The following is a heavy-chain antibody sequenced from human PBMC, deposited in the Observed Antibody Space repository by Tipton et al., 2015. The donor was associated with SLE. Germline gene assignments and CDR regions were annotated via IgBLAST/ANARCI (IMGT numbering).Heavy chain of an antibody. J-gene: IGHJ4*02. Sequence: LKLSCTVSGGSISSNSYHWGWIRQPPGKGLEWIGSIYYSGTTYYNPSLKSRVTISVDTSKNQFSLKLSSVTAADTAVYYCARIDSSSWKDYFDYWGQGTLVTVSS. CDR2: IYYSGTT. V-gene: IGHV4-39*01. D-gene: IGHD6-13*01. CDR1: GGSISSNSYH. CDR3: ARIDSSSWKDYFDY.